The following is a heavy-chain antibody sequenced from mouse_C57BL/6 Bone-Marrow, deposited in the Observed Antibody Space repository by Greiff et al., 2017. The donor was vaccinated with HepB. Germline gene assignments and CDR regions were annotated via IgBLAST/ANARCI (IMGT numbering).Heavy chain of an antibody. V-gene: IGHV1-26*01. CDR3: ASTTGLAGTPAWFAY. J-gene: IGHJ3*01. Sequence: EVQLQQSGPELVKPGASVKISCKASGYTFTDYYMNWVKQSHGKSLEWIGDINPNNGGTSYNQKCKGKATLTVDKSSSTAYMELRSLTSEDSAVYYCASTTGLAGTPAWFAYWGQGTLVTVSA. CDR2: INPNNGGT. CDR1: GYTFTDYY. D-gene: IGHD1-1*01.